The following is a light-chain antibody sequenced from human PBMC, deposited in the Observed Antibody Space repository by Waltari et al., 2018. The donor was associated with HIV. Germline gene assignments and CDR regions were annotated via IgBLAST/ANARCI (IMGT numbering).Light chain of an antibody. V-gene: IGKV1-5*03. Sequence: DIQMTQSPSILSASVGDKVILTCRASENINNCVAWYQLQPQRAPKLLIHSASLLEAGAPPRFSGSGSGTEFTLTIDSLQPVDFATYYCHFYNTTFGQGT. CDR1: ENINNC. CDR2: SAS. CDR3: HFYNTT. J-gene: IGKJ2*01.